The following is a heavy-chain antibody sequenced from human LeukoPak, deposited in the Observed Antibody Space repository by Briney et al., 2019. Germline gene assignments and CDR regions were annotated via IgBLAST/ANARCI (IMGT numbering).Heavy chain of an antibody. Sequence: GGSLRLSCAASGFTFSSYAMSWVRQAPGKGLEWVSAIIGSGGSTYYADSVKGRFTISRDNSKNTLYLQMNSLRAEDTAVYYCAKDRHYYGSGSYQALFDYWGQGTLVTVSS. CDR1: GFTFSSYA. J-gene: IGHJ4*02. D-gene: IGHD3-10*01. CDR3: AKDRHYYGSGSYQALFDY. V-gene: IGHV3-23*01. CDR2: IIGSGGST.